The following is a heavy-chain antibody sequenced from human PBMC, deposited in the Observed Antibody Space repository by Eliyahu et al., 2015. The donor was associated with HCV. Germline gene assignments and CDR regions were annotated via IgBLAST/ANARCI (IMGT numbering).Heavy chain of an antibody. CDR3: ARHDYLEY. CDR2: IYSGGNT. Sequence: EVQLVESGGGLIQPGGSLRLSCAASGFSVTNDYMCWVRQSPGKGLEWGSLIYSGGNTYYADSVRGRFTISRDNSRNTVYLQMNSLRAEDTAVYYCARHDYLEYWGQGILVTVSS. CDR1: GFSVTNDY. J-gene: IGHJ4*02. V-gene: IGHV3-53*01.